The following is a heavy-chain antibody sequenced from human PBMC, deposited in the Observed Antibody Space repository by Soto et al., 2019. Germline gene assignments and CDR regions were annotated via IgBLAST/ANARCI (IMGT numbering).Heavy chain of an antibody. D-gene: IGHD2-8*01. J-gene: IGHJ6*02. V-gene: IGHV3-30-3*01. CDR1: GXTFSSYA. Sequence: GGSLGXXCAASGXTFSSYAMDWVRQAXXKXXXWVAVISYDGSNKYYADSVKGRFTISRDNSKNTLYLQMNSLRAEDTAVYYCARFWYCTNGVCSYYYGMDVWGQGTTVTVSS. CDR2: ISYDGSNK. CDR3: ARFWYCTNGVCSYYYGMDV.